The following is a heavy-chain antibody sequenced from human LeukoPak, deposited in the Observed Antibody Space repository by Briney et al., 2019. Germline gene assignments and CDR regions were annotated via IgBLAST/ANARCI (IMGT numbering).Heavy chain of an antibody. Sequence: GSSVKVSCKASGGTFSSYAISWVRQAPGQALEWMGEIIPIFGTANNAQKFQGRVTIATDESTSTAYMELSSLRSEDTAVYYCARDYYGSGSYSYDAFDIWGPGTMVTVS. CDR3: ARDYYGSGSYSYDAFDI. CDR1: GGTFSSYA. J-gene: IGHJ3*02. D-gene: IGHD3-10*01. V-gene: IGHV1-69*05. CDR2: IIPIFGTA.